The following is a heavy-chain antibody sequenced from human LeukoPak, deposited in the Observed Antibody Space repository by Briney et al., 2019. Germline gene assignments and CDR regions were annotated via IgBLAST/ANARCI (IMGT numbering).Heavy chain of an antibody. D-gene: IGHD6-19*01. CDR3: ARSPSPYSSGWYFDY. J-gene: IGHJ4*02. Sequence: SQTLSLTCAISGDSVSINSAAWNWIRQSPSRGLEWLGRTYQRSKWYNDYAVSVKSRITINPDISKNQFSMQLNSVTPEDTAVYYCARSPSPYSSGWYFDYWGQGTLVTVSS. CDR2: TYQRSKWYN. CDR1: GDSVSINSAA. V-gene: IGHV6-1*01.